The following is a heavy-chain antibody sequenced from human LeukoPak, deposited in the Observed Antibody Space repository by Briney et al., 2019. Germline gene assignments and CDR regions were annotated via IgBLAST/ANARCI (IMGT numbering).Heavy chain of an antibody. CDR1: GFTFSSYS. CDR2: IYSGRST. V-gene: IGHV3-66*01. D-gene: IGHD1-26*01. CDR3: ARYSGTFSNSYFDC. Sequence: GGSLRLSCAASGFTFSSYSMNWVRQAPGKGLEWVSLIYSGRSTYYADSVKGRFIISRDNSKNTLYLQMNSLRAEDTAVYYCARYSGTFSNSYFDCWGQGTLVTVSS. J-gene: IGHJ4*02.